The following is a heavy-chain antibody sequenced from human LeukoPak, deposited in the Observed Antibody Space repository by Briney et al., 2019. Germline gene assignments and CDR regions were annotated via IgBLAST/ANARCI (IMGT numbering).Heavy chain of an antibody. CDR3: AREFNSSCLDT. CDR1: GYSFTSQY. CDR2: INPNNGAT. D-gene: IGHD6-13*01. Sequence: ASVKVSCKASGYSFTSQYVHWVRQAPGQGLEWMGIINPNNGATTYAQKFQGRVTMTSDTSTSTIYMELDSLRSQDTAVSYCAREFNSSCLDTWGQGTLVTVSS. J-gene: IGHJ5*02. V-gene: IGHV1-46*01.